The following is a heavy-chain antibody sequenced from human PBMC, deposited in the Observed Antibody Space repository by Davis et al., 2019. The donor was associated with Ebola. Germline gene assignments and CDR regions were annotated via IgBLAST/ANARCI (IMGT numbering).Heavy chain of an antibody. CDR3: ARDVLRFLEWLDYGMDV. CDR2: IYYSGST. J-gene: IGHJ6*02. V-gene: IGHV4-31*03. Sequence: PSETLSLTCTVSGGSISSGGYYWSWIRQHPGKGLEWIGYIYYSGSTYYNPSLKSRVTISVDTSKNQFSLKLSSVTAADTAVYYCARDVLRFLEWLDYGMDVWGQGTTVTVSS. CDR1: GGSISSGGYY. D-gene: IGHD3-3*01.